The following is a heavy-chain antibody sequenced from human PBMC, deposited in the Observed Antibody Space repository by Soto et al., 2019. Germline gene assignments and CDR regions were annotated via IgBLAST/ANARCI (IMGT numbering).Heavy chain of an antibody. Sequence: GESLKISCKGSGYSFTSYWIGWVRQMPGKGLEWMGIIYPGDSDTRYSPSFQGQVTISADKSISTAYLQWSSLKASDTAMYYCARHRPIVVVPAAIGRKKYYYTDVWGKGTTVTVSS. CDR3: ARHRPIVVVPAAIGRKKYYYTDV. CDR1: GYSFTSYW. J-gene: IGHJ6*03. V-gene: IGHV5-51*01. CDR2: IYPGDSDT. D-gene: IGHD2-2*01.